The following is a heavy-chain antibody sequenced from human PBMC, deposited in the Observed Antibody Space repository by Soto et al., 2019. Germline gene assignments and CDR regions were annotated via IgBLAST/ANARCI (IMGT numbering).Heavy chain of an antibody. J-gene: IGHJ4*02. CDR2: IYYSGST. V-gene: IGHV4-31*03. CDR1: GGSISSGGYY. CDR3: ARAEGSITMVRGVIKDFDY. Sequence: PSETLSLTCTVSGGSISSGGYYWSWIRQHPGKGLEWIGYIYYSGSTYYNPSLKSRVTISVDTSKNQFSLKLSSVTAADTAVYYCARAEGSITMVRGVIKDFDYWGQGTMVTVSS. D-gene: IGHD3-10*01.